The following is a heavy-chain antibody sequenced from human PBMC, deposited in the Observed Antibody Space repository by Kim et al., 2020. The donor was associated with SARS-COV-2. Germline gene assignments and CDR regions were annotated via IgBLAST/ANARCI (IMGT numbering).Heavy chain of an antibody. CDR3: ARGARHLGQSSGWFGPQFYYYYMDV. V-gene: IGHV4-34*01. CDR1: VGSFNNHK. CDR2: VNYSGDT. D-gene: IGHD6-19*01. Sequence: SETLSLTCAVYVGSFNNHKWNWISQPPGKGLEWIGEVNYSGDTSYNSSLQGRITLSIDTSKNQFSLRLTSVAAADTGVYYCARGARHLGQSSGWFGPQFYYYYMDVWGKGTTVTVSS. J-gene: IGHJ6*03.